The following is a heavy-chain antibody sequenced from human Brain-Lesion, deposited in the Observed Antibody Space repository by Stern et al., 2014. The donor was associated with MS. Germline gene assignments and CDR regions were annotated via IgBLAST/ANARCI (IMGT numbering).Heavy chain of an antibody. Sequence: VQLVESGAEVKKPGASVKVSCKTSGYIFTGYYIHWVRQAPGQGLEWMAWLNPTTGGTKDAQKFQGRVTMSRDTSISTAYVELSSLTSDDTAVYYCARDQRGITIFGVVTDYYYLGMDVWGQGTTVTVSS. CDR3: ARDQRGITIFGVVTDYYYLGMDV. J-gene: IGHJ6*02. V-gene: IGHV1-2*02. CDR1: GYIFTGYY. D-gene: IGHD3-3*01. CDR2: LNPTTGGT.